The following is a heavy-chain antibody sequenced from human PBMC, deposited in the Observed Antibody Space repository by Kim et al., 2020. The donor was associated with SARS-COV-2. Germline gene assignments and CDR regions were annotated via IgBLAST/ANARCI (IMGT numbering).Heavy chain of an antibody. CDR2: INHSGST. V-gene: IGHV4-34*01. D-gene: IGHD3-16*02. CDR3: ARQGVWRNYDYVWGSYRPFDY. CDR1: GGSFSGYY. J-gene: IGHJ4*02. Sequence: SETLSLTCAVYGGSFSGYYWSWIRQPPGKGLEWIGEINHSGSTNYNPSLKSRVTISVDTSKNQFSLKLSSVTAADTAVYYCARQGVWRNYDYVWGSYRPFDYWGQGTLVTVSS.